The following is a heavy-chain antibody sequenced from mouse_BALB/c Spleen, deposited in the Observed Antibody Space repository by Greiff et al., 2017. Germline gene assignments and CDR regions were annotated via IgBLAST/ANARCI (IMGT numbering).Heavy chain of an antibody. CDR3: AREDNYRYRMDY. V-gene: IGHV1-87*01. D-gene: IGHD2-14*01. CDR1: GYTFTSYW. J-gene: IGHJ4*01. Sequence: QVHVKQSGAELARPGASVKLSCKASGYTFTSYWMQWVKQRPGQGLEWIGAIYPGDGDTRYTQKFKDKATLNVDKSSNTAYMQLSSLTSEDSAVYCCAREDNYRYRMDYWGEGTTVTVSS. CDR2: IYPGDGDT.